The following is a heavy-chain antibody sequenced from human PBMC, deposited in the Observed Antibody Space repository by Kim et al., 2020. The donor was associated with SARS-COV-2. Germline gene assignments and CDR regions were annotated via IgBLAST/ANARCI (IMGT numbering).Heavy chain of an antibody. Sequence: GGSLRLSCAASGLTVGSNHMTWIRQAPGKGLEWVSVIFSGGSTYYAASVQCRFTISRDYSKNTLSLQMNSLTAEDAAIDYCARDRGGGGYSFFDYWGQGT. CDR2: IFSGGST. CDR1: GLTVGSNH. D-gene: IGHD5-12*01. J-gene: IGHJ4*02. V-gene: IGHV3-53*01. CDR3: ARDRGGGGYSFFDY.